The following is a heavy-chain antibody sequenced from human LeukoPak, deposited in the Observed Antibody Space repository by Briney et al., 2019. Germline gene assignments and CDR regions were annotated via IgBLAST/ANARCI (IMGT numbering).Heavy chain of an antibody. CDR3: ARELGYCSSTSCYSYYYYGMDV. Sequence: SETLSLTCTVSGGSISSGGYYWSWIRQHPGKGLEWIGYIYYSGSTYYSPSLKSRVTISVDTSKNQFSLKLSSVTAADTAVYYCARELGYCSSTSCYSYYYYGMDVWGQGTTVTVSS. CDR1: GGSISSGGYY. CDR2: IYYSGST. D-gene: IGHD2-2*01. J-gene: IGHJ6*02. V-gene: IGHV4-31*03.